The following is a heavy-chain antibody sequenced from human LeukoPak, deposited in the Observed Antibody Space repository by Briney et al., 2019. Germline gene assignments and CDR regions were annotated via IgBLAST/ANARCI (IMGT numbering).Heavy chain of an antibody. CDR3: ARAPITIFGVGDYYYYYMDV. D-gene: IGHD3-3*01. CDR2: INPNSGGT. CDR1: GYTFTGYY. V-gene: IGHV1-2*02. J-gene: IGHJ6*03. Sequence: ASVKVSCKASGYTFTGYYMHWVRQAPGQGLEWMGWINPNSGGTNYAQKFQGRVTMTRDTSISTAYMELSRLRSDDTAVYYCARAPITIFGVGDYYYYYMDVWGKGTTVTVSS.